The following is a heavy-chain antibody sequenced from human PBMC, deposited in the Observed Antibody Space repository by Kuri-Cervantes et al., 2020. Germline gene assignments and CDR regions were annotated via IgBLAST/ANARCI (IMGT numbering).Heavy chain of an antibody. J-gene: IGHJ6*04. CDR3: ARHYGSGLPLDV. D-gene: IGHD3-10*01. CDR2: SNAGNRNT. CDR1: GYTFTSYA. V-gene: IGHV1-3*01. Sequence: ASVKVSCKASGYTFTSYAIHWVRQAPGQRLEWMGWSNAGNRNTKYSQKFQDRVTITNDPYATIAYMELSSLRSEDTAVYYCARHYGSGLPLDVWGTGTTVTVSS.